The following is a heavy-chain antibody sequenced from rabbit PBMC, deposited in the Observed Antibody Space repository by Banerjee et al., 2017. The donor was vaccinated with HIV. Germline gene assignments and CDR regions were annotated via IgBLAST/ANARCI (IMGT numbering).Heavy chain of an antibody. CDR3: ARDAGYTGGYVLKL. CDR2: INTSSGNT. CDR1: GFSFSNGYV. J-gene: IGHJ3*01. V-gene: IGHV1S45*01. Sequence: QEQLEESGGDLVKPEGSLTLTCTASGFSFSNGYVMCWVRQAPGKGLEWIGCINTSSGNTVYASWAKGRFTITRSTSLNTVTLQLNSLTAADTATYFCARDAGYTGGYVLKLWGQGTLVTVS. D-gene: IGHD7-1*01.